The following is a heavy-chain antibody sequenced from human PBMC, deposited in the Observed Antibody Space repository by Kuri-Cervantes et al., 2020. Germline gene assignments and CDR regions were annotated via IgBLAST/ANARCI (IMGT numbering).Heavy chain of an antibody. CDR2: IIPIFGTA. V-gene: IGHV1-69*13. CDR3: ARPSYCSSTSCYGPDAFDI. D-gene: IGHD2-2*01. J-gene: IGHJ3*02. CDR1: GGTFSSYA. Sequence: SVKVSCKASGGTFSSYAISWVRQAPGQGLEWMGGIIPIFGTANYAQKFQGRVTITADESTSTAYMELSSLRSEDTAVYYCARPSYCSSTSCYGPDAFDIWGQGTMVTVSS.